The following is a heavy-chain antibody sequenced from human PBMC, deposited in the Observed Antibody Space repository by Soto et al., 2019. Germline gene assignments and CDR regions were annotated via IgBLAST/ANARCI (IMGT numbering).Heavy chain of an antibody. D-gene: IGHD6-13*01. V-gene: IGHV1-69*06. CDR1: GGTFSSYA. CDR3: ARDKGRQQLEWDYYYCMDV. J-gene: IGHJ6*02. Sequence: SVKVSGKASGGTFSSYAISWVRQAPGQGLEWMGGIIPIFGTANYAQKFQGRVTITADKSTSTAYMELSSLRSEDTAVYYCARDKGRQQLEWDYYYCMDVWGQGTTVTVSS. CDR2: IIPIFGTA.